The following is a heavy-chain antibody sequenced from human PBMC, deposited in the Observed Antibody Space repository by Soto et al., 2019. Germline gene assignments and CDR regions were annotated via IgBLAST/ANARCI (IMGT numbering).Heavy chain of an antibody. CDR2: IYYSGST. J-gene: IGHJ3*02. V-gene: IGHV4-30-4*01. CDR1: GGSIRSGDYY. D-gene: IGHD3-22*01. CDR3: AREKTEYDSSGYYRSAAFDI. Sequence: PSETLSLTCTVTGGSIRSGDYYWSWVRQPPGKGLEWIGYIYYSGSTYYNPSLKSRVTISVDTSKNQFSLKLSSVTAADTAVYYCAREKTEYDSSGYYRSAAFDIWGQGTMVT.